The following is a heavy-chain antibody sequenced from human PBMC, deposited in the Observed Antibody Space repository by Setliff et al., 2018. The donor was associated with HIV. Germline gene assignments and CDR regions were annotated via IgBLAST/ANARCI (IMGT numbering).Heavy chain of an antibody. CDR1: GFTFSIHA. V-gene: IGHV3-23*01. J-gene: IGHJ6*03. CDR2: ISGSGGNT. D-gene: IGHD3-10*01. Sequence: PGGSLRLSCAAPGFTFSIHAMSWVRQAPGKGLEWVSAISGSGGNTYYADSVKGRFTVSRDNSKNTLYLQMNSLRAEDTAVYYRAKGSGKITIYYYYMDVWGKGTTVTV. CDR3: AKGSGKITIYYYYMDV.